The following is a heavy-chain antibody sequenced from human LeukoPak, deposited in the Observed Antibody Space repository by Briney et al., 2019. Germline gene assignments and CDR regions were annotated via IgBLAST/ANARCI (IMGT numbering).Heavy chain of an antibody. CDR3: ARDYGGNSGLDAFDI. V-gene: IGHV4-59*01. CDR1: GGSISSYY. D-gene: IGHD4-23*01. CDR2: IYYSGST. J-gene: IGHJ3*02. Sequence: PSETLSLTCTVSGGSISSYYWSWIRQPPGKGLEWIGYIYYSGSTNYNPCLKTRVTISVDTSKNQFSLKLSSVTAADTAVYYCARDYGGNSGLDAFDIWGQGTMVTVSS.